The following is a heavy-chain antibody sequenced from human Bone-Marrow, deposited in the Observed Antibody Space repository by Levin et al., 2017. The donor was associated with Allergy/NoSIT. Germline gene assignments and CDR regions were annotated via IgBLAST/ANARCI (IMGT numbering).Heavy chain of an antibody. Sequence: GGSLRLSCAASGFTFSGSWMHWVRQAPGKGLVWVSIIKTDGSDTRYADSVKGRFTISRDNAKNTLYLLMNSLRAEDTAVYYCARDGGRHLDSWGQGTVVTVSS. CDR3: ARDGGRHLDS. CDR2: IKTDGSDT. D-gene: IGHD4-23*01. CDR1: GFTFSGSW. J-gene: IGHJ4*02. V-gene: IGHV3-74*01.